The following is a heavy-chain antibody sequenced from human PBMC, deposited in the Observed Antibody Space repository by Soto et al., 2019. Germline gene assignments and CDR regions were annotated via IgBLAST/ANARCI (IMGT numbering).Heavy chain of an antibody. J-gene: IGHJ4*02. D-gene: IGHD2-8*02. CDR2: INMDGSST. Sequence: EVQLVESGGGLVQPGGSLRLSCGASGFTFSNDWMHWVRQAAGKGLVWVSRINMDGSSTNYADSVKGRFTISRDNAKNTLYLQMNSLRVDDTAIYSCARGPRGVYGNDYWGQGALVTVSS. CDR3: ARGPRGVYGNDY. V-gene: IGHV3-74*01. CDR1: GFTFSNDW.